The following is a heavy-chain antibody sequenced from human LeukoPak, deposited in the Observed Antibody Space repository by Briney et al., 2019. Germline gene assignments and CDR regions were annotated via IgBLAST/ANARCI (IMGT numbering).Heavy chain of an antibody. CDR3: ARSGYSYGRRIYYSSYMDV. CDR2: INHSGST. V-gene: IGHV4-34*01. Sequence: SETLSLTCAVYGGSFSGYYWSWIRQPPGKGLEWIGEINHSGSTNYNPSLKSRVTISVDTSKNQFSLKLSSVTAADTAVYYCARSGYSYGRRIYYSSYMDVWAKGPRSPSP. CDR1: GGSFSGYY. J-gene: IGHJ6*03. D-gene: IGHD5-18*01.